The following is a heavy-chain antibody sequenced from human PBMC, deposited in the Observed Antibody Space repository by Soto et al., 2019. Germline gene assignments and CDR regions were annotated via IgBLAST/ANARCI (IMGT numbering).Heavy chain of an antibody. V-gene: IGHV3-23*01. Sequence: WGSLRLSCSASGFTLTNYAMSWVRQAPWKGLEWVSSITGVGGSTYYAGSVKGRFTISRDNSKNTLYLQMSSLRAEDTAIYYFTKHWGGPTYYYGMDVWRQGCTVSV. D-gene: IGHD7-27*01. CDR3: TKHWGGPTYYYGMDV. J-gene: IGHJ6*02. CDR1: GFTLTNYA. CDR2: ITGVGGST.